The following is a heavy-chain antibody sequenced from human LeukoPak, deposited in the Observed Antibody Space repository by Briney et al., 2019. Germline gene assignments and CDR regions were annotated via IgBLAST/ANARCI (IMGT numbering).Heavy chain of an antibody. CDR1: GYSISSGYY. J-gene: IGHJ3*02. D-gene: IGHD3-22*01. Sequence: SETLSLTCTVSGYSISSGYYWGWIRQPPGKGLEWIGSIYYSGSTYYNPSLKSRVTISVDTSKNQFSLKLSSVTAADTAVYYCARGASSIVARDGDAFDIWGQGTMVTVSS. CDR2: IYYSGST. V-gene: IGHV4-38-2*02. CDR3: ARGASSIVARDGDAFDI.